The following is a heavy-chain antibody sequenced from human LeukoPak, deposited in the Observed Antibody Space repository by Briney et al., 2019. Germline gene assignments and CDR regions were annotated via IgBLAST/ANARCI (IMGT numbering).Heavy chain of an antibody. V-gene: IGHV3-33*01. D-gene: IGHD3-3*01. CDR2: IWYDGSNK. CDR1: GFPFRSYG. Sequence: GGPLKLSCAASGFPFRSYGMHGVRQAPGKGLEGVAVIWYDGSNKYYADSVKGRFTISRDNSKNTLYLQMNSLRAEDAAVYYCARDGRFLEWLSSYYYMDVWGKGTTVTVSS. CDR3: ARDGRFLEWLSSYYYMDV. J-gene: IGHJ6*03.